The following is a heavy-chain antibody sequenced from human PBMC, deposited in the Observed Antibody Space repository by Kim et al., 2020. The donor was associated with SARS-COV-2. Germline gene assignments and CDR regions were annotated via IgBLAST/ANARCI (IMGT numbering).Heavy chain of an antibody. J-gene: IGHJ4*02. D-gene: IGHD6-19*01. CDR3: ARHLRGGIAVAAGYYFDY. Sequence: SETLSLTCTASGGSIISSSYYWGWIRQPPGKGLEWIGSIYYSGSTYYNPSLKSRVTISVDTSKNQFSLKLSSVTAADTAVYYCARHLRGGIAVAAGYYFDYWGQRALVPVSS. CDR1: GGSIISSSYY. V-gene: IGHV4-39*01. CDR2: IYYSGST.